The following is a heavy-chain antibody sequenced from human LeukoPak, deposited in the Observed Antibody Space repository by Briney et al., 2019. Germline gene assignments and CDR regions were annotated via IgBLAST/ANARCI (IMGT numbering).Heavy chain of an antibody. Sequence: PSVTLCFTCTFSGRSISSSSYYWAWIRQPLVTALQRIVGLYYSGNSYYNPPLKSRVTMSVDTSKNQFSLRLSSVTAADTAVYYCARRPNYCNGGTCRRVFDPWGQGTLVTVSS. J-gene: IGHJ5*02. CDR1: GRSISSSSYY. CDR2: LYYSGNS. CDR3: ARRPNYCNGGTCRRVFDP. D-gene: IGHD2-15*01. V-gene: IGHV4-39*01.